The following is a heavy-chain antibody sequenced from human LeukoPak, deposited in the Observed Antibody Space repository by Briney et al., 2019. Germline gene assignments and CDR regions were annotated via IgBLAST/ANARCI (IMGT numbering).Heavy chain of an antibody. CDR2: IYSDGST. CDR1: GFTLSSNY. Sequence: TGGSLRLSCEASGFTLSSNYMSWVRQAPGEGLEWGSVIYSDGSTYYADSVKGRFTISRDSSKNTLYLQMNSLRAEDTAVYYCAKVYGWYGEGYFDYWGQGTLVTVSS. D-gene: IGHD3-10*01. CDR3: AKVYGWYGEGYFDY. V-gene: IGHV3-53*01. J-gene: IGHJ4*02.